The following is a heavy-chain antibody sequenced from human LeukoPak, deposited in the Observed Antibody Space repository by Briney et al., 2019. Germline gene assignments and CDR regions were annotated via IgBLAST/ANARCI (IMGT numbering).Heavy chain of an antibody. Sequence: SETLSLTCTVSGDSISSYYWSWIRQPPGKGLEWMGYINYSGNTNYNPSPKSRVTISVDTSKNQFSLRLTSVTAADTAVYYCAREGRQDYVYFDCWDQGTLVTVSS. CDR2: INYSGNT. V-gene: IGHV4-59*01. J-gene: IGHJ4*02. CDR3: AREGRQDYVYFDC. D-gene: IGHD4-17*01. CDR1: GDSISSYY.